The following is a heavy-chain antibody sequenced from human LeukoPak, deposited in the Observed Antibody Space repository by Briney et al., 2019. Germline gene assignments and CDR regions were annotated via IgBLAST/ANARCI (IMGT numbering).Heavy chain of an antibody. Sequence: RPSVNVPCKASLGTFSSYAISWVRQAPAQGREWMGVSIPIFGTANYAQKFQGRVTITADKSTSTAYMELRRLRSDDTAVYYCAREVGGGSSSWYQWDRYYYYYMDVWGKGTTVTISS. V-gene: IGHV1-69*06. CDR2: SIPIFGTA. CDR3: AREVGGGSSSWYQWDRYYYYYMDV. J-gene: IGHJ6*03. CDR1: LGTFSSYA. D-gene: IGHD6-13*01.